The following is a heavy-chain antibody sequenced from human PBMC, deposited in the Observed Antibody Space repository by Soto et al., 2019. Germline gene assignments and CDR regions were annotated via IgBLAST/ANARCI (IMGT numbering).Heavy chain of an antibody. Sequence: GASVKVSCKASGYTFTSYGISWVRHAPGQGLEWMGWISAYNGNTNYAQKLQGRVTMTTDTSTSTAYMELRSLRSDDTAVYYCARVGWNDGSDAFDIWGQGTMVTVSS. CDR3: ARVGWNDGSDAFDI. CDR1: GYTFTSYG. D-gene: IGHD1-1*01. CDR2: ISAYNGNT. V-gene: IGHV1-18*01. J-gene: IGHJ3*02.